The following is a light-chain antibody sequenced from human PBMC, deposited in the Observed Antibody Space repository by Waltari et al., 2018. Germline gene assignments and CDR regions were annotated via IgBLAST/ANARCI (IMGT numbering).Light chain of an antibody. J-gene: IGLJ3*02. Sequence: QSALTQPASVSGSPGQSITISCTGTSSDIGPYNYVSWYQHLPGKAPKLIISEVRRRPSGVSNRFSGSKSGNMASLTISGLQAEDEADYYCNSYTTSSTWVFGGGTKLTVL. V-gene: IGLV2-14*01. CDR3: NSYTTSSTWV. CDR2: EVR. CDR1: SSDIGPYNY.